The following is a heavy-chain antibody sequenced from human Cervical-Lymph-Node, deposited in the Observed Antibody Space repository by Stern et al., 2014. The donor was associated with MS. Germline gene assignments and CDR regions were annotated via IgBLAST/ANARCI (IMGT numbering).Heavy chain of an antibody. CDR2: ISSSSSYI. CDR3: ARDRYYYDSSGYSHDAFDI. Sequence: VQLVESGGGLVKPGGSLRLSCAASGFTFSSYSMNWVRQAPGKGLEWVSSISSSSSYISYADSVKGRFTISRDNAKNSLYLQMNSLRAEDTAVYYCARDRYYYDSSGYSHDAFDIWGQGTMVTVSS. CDR1: GFTFSSYS. J-gene: IGHJ3*02. D-gene: IGHD3-22*01. V-gene: IGHV3-21*01.